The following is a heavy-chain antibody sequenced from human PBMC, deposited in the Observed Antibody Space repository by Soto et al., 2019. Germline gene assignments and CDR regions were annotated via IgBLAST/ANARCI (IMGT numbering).Heavy chain of an antibody. CDR2: ISAYNGNT. CDR3: ARGGYYDLWSGSEDDAFDI. Sequence: QVQLVQSGAEVKKPGASVKVSCKASGYTVTSYGISWVRQAPGQGLEWMGWISAYNGNTNYAQKLQGRVTMTTDTSTSTAYMELRSLRSDDTAVYYCARGGYYDLWSGSEDDAFDICGQGTMVTVSS. J-gene: IGHJ3*02. D-gene: IGHD3-3*01. V-gene: IGHV1-18*01. CDR1: GYTVTSYG.